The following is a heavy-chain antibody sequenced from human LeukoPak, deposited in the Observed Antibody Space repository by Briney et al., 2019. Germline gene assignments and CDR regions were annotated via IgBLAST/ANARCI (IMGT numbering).Heavy chain of an antibody. D-gene: IGHD6-19*01. CDR2: ISTSSDYT. V-gene: IGHV3-11*03. Sequence: PGGSLRLSCAASGFTFSDYYMSWIRQAPGKGLEWVSYISTSSDYTKYADSVKGRFTVSRDNAKNSLYLQMNSLRAEDTAVYYCTRVVSSGSPLDYWGQGTLVTVSS. CDR3: TRVVSSGSPLDY. CDR1: GFTFSDYY. J-gene: IGHJ4*02.